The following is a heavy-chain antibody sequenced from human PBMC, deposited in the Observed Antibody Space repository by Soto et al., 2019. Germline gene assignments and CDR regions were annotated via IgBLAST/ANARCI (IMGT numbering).Heavy chain of an antibody. J-gene: IGHJ4*02. V-gene: IGHV3-23*01. CDR2: LTVSRNA. CDR1: GFTFSSYA. Sequence: XGSLGLSCAASGFTFSSYAMSGVRQAPGKGLEWVSALTVSRNAHYADSVRGRFTISRDNSKSTLYLQMNFLRAEDTAVYYCAKPTDVAVVIAGRLDSWGQGTLVTVSS. D-gene: IGHD2-15*01. CDR3: AKPTDVAVVIAGRLDS.